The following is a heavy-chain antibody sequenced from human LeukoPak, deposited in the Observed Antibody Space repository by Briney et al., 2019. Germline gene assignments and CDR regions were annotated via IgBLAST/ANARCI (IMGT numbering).Heavy chain of an antibody. CDR2: IIPIFGTA. V-gene: IGHV1-69*13. CDR1: GGTFSSYA. J-gene: IGHJ4*02. CDR3: ARGTEDDYGEFDD. D-gene: IGHD4-17*01. Sequence: ASVKVSCKASGGTFSSYAISWVRQAPGQGLEWMGGIIPIFGTANYAQKFQGRVTITADESTSTAYMELSSLRSEDTAVYYCARGTEDDYGEFDDWGQGTLVSVSS.